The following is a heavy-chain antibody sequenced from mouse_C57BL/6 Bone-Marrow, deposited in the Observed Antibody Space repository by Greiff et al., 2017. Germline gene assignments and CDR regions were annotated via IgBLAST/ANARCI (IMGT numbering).Heavy chain of an antibody. CDR1: GYTFTDYY. Sequence: VQLQQSGPVLVKPGASVKMSCKASGYTFTDYYMNWVKQSHGKSLEWIGVINPYNGGTSYNQKFKGKATLTVDKSSSTAYMELNSLTSEDSAVYYGARATTVVEDWGQGTLVTVSA. CDR2: INPYNGGT. J-gene: IGHJ3*01. D-gene: IGHD1-1*01. V-gene: IGHV1-19*01. CDR3: ARATTVVED.